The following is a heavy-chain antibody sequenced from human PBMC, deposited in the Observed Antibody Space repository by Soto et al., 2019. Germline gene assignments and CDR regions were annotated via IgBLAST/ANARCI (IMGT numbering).Heavy chain of an antibody. D-gene: IGHD3-16*02. Sequence: SETLSLTCTVSGGSISSGGYYWSWIRQHPGKGLEWIGYIYYSGSTYYNPSLKSRVTISVDTSKNQFSLKLSSVTAADTAVYYCARDYPPDFSYYMDVWGKGTTVTVSS. V-gene: IGHV4-31*03. CDR2: IYYSGST. J-gene: IGHJ6*03. CDR1: GGSISSGGYY. CDR3: ARDYPPDFSYYMDV.